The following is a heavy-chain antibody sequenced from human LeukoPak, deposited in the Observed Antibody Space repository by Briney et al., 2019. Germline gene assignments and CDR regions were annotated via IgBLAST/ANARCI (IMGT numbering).Heavy chain of an antibody. CDR3: ATNSRRPHQYYMDV. V-gene: IGHV3-53*05. J-gene: IGHJ6*03. CDR2: IYSGGST. CDR1: GFTVSSNY. D-gene: IGHD1-14*01. Sequence: PGGSLRLSCAASGFTVSSNYMSWVRQAPGKGLEWVSVIYSGGSTYYADSVKGRFTISRDNSKNTLYLQMTSLRVEDTAVYYCATNSRRPHQYYMDVWGKGTTVTVSS.